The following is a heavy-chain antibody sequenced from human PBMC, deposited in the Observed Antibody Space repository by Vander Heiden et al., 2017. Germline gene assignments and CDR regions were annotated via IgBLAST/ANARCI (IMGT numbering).Heavy chain of an antibody. D-gene: IGHD3-10*01. Sequence: EVQLVESVGGLVKPGGSLRLSCTASEFIFSSAWMSWVRQAPGKGLEWVGRIKSKADGGTTDYAAPVKDRFTIFRDDSKNTLYLQMNSLKTDDTAFYYCTRPYGADHYFDYWGQGALVTVSS. CDR2: IKSKADGGTT. J-gene: IGHJ4*02. CDR3: TRPYGADHYFDY. CDR1: EFIFSSAW. V-gene: IGHV3-15*01.